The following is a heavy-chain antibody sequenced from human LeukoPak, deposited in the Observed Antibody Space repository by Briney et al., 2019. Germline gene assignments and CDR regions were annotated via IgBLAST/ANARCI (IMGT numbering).Heavy chain of an antibody. CDR1: GFAFSSYW. V-gene: IGHV3-7*01. Sequence: GGALRLSCVASGFAFSSYWMSWVRQAPGKGLEWVANIKQDGGEKYYVDSVKGRFTISRDNAKNSLFLQMNSLRVEDTAVYYCARLGGSYYTYWGQGTLVTVSS. CDR2: IKQDGGEK. D-gene: IGHD1-26*01. J-gene: IGHJ4*02. CDR3: ARLGGSYYTY.